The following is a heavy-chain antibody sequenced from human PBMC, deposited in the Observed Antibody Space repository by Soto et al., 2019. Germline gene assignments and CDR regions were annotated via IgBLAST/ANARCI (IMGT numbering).Heavy chain of an antibody. V-gene: IGHV3-23*01. CDR2: ISGSGGST. CDR1: GFTFSSYA. J-gene: IGHJ5*02. Sequence: GGSLRLSCAASGFTFSSYAMSWVRQAPGKGLEWVSAISGSGGSTYYADSVKGRFTISRDNSKNTLYLQMNSLRAEDMAVYYCAKDAIALGYCSGGSCRRKLNWFDPWGQGTLVTVSS. CDR3: AKDAIALGYCSGGSCRRKLNWFDP. D-gene: IGHD2-15*01.